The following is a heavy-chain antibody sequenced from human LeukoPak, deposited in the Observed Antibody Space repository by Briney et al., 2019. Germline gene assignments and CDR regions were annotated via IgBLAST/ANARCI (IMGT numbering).Heavy chain of an antibody. Sequence: PSETLSLTCAVYGGSFSGYYWSWIRQPPGKGLEWIGEINHSGSTNYNPSLKSRVTISVDTSKNQFSLKLSSVTAADTAVYYCARGPTSGSYQGWFDPWGQETLVTVSS. D-gene: IGHD3-10*01. CDR3: ARGPTSGSYQGWFDP. J-gene: IGHJ5*02. CDR2: INHSGST. CDR1: GGSFSGYY. V-gene: IGHV4-34*01.